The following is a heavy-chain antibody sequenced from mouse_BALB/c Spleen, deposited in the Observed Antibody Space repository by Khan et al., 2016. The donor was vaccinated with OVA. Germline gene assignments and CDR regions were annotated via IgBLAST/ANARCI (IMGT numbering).Heavy chain of an antibody. D-gene: IGHD2-1*01. CDR3: ARVFCNYGCYIDV. CDR1: GFSLTNYG. V-gene: IGHV2-9*02. J-gene: IGHJ1*01. Sequence: QVQLKESGPAMVAPSQSLSITCTVSGFSLTNYGVHWVRQPPGKGLEWLGLIWAGGRTNYNSALMSRLSISKDNSKSQVFLKMNSLQCDDTAIDDCARVFCNYGCYIDVWGEGTTVTVSS. CDR2: IWAGGRT.